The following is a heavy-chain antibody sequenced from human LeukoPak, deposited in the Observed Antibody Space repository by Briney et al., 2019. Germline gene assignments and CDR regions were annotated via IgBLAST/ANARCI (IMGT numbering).Heavy chain of an antibody. CDR3: ARENSGSYRVFDY. CDR1: GGSISSYY. V-gene: IGHV4-4*07. CDR2: IYTSGST. D-gene: IGHD1-26*01. Sequence: NSAETLSLTCTVSGGSISSYYWSWIRQPAGKGLEWIGRIYTSGSTNYNASLKSRVSMSVDTSKNQSYLKLSSVTAADTAVFYCARENSGSYRVFDYWGQGTLVTVSS. J-gene: IGHJ4*02.